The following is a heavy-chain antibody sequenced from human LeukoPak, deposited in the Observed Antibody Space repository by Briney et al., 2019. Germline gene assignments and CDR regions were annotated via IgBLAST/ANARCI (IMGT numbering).Heavy chain of an antibody. CDR2: IKQDGSEK. D-gene: IGHD6-13*01. CDR1: GFTFSSYW. Sequence: PGGSLRLSCAASGFTFSSYWMSWVRQAPGKGLEWVANIKQDGSEKYYVDSVKGRFTISRDNAKNSLYLQMNSLRAEDTAVYYCARDPALYSSSWYGVSPWFDPWGQGTLVTVSS. CDR3: ARDPALYSSSWYGVSPWFDP. J-gene: IGHJ5*02. V-gene: IGHV3-7*01.